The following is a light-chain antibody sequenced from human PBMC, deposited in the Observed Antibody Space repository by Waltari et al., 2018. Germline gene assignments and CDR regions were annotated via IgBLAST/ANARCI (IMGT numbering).Light chain of an antibody. CDR2: KVN. Sequence: QSALTQPASVSGSPGQSITISCTGTSSAVGFYDFVSWFQQHPGKAPKVIIYKVNNRPSGVSTRFSGYKSATTASLTISGLQAEDEADYYCSSHTRRSYWVFGGGTQLTVL. V-gene: IGLV2-14*01. J-gene: IGLJ3*02. CDR1: SSAVGFYDF. CDR3: SSHTRRSYWV.